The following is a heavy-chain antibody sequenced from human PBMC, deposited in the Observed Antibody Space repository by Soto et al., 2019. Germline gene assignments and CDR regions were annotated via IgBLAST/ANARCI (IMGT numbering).Heavy chain of an antibody. J-gene: IGHJ5*02. Sequence: SETLSLTCAVSGGSISSGGYSWSWIRQPPGKGLEWIGYIYHSGSTYYNPSLXSRXXXSVDRSKNQFSLKLSSVTAADTAVYYCARTESGTFDPWGQGTLVTVSS. D-gene: IGHD1-7*01. CDR1: GGSISSGGYS. V-gene: IGHV4-30-2*01. CDR2: IYHSGST. CDR3: ARTESGTFDP.